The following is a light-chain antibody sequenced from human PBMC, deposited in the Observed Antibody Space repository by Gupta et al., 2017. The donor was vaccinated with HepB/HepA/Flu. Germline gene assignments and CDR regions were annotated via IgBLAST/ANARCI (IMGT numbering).Light chain of an antibody. J-gene: IGLJ3*02. Sequence: SVLTQPASASGSPGPSITMSCTGTRSDLGSYNLVSWYQQHPGKAPNLIIYEVNKRPSGGANRVSGSKSGNRAALTITGLQAEEEEAYYCSAYAGRASDDWVFGGGTKLTVL. CDR1: RSDLGSYNL. CDR2: EVN. CDR3: SAYAGRASDDWV. V-gene: IGLV2-23*02.